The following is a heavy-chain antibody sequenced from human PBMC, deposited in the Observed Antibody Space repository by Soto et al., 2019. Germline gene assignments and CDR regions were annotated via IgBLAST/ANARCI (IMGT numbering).Heavy chain of an antibody. Sequence: QVQLVESGGGVVQPGRSLRLSCAASGFTFSTYGFHWVRQAPGKGLEGVGVIWYDGSHEYYGDSVMGRFTISRDNSKNTLYLQMNRLRAEDTAVYYCARDGSARYTFDYWGQGTLDYWGQGALVTVSS. J-gene: IGHJ4*02. D-gene: IGHD3-16*02. CDR1: GFTFSTYG. V-gene: IGHV3-33*01. CDR3: ARDGSARYTFDYWGQGTLDY. CDR2: IWYDGSHE.